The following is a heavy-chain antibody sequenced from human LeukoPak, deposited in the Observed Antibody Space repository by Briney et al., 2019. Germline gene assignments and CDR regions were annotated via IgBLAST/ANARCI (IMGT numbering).Heavy chain of an antibody. CDR3: AKDRGSISAAGIDY. CDR1: GFTFSSYG. Sequence: GGSLRLSCAASGFTFSSYGMHWVRQAPGKGLEWVAVISYGGSNKYYADSVKDRFTISRDNSKNTLYLQMNSLRAEDTAVYYCAKDRGSISAAGIDYWAREPWSPSPQ. J-gene: IGHJ4*02. CDR2: ISYGGSNK. V-gene: IGHV3-30*18. D-gene: IGHD6-13*01.